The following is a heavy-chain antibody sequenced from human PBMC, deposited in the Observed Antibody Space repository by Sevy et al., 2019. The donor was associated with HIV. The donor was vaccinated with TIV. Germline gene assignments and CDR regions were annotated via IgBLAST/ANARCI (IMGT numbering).Heavy chain of an antibody. V-gene: IGHV3-9*01. CDR3: AQGKTQSLYDSSEYRLPLGFDY. J-gene: IGHJ4*02. CDR2: ISWNGANI. CDR1: GFTFDDYG. Sequence: GGCLRLSCAASGFTFDDYGMHWVRQAPGKGLERVSGISWNGANIVYADSVEGRFTISRDNAKNSLYLQMNSLTAEDTALYYYAQGKTQSLYDSSEYRLPLGFDYWGQGTLVTVSS. D-gene: IGHD3-22*01.